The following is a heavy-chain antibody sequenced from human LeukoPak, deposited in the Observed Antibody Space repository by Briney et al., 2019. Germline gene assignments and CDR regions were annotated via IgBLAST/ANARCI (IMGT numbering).Heavy chain of an antibody. CDR1: GFTFSSYA. Sequence: GGSLRLSCAASGFTFSSYAMSWVRQAPGKGLEWVSAISGSGGSTYYADSVKGRFTISRDNSKNTLYLQMNSLRAEDTAVYYCAKTLTVTTYPSYRPYYFDYWGQGTLVTVSS. CDR3: AKTLTVTTYPSYRPYYFDY. J-gene: IGHJ4*02. D-gene: IGHD4-17*01. CDR2: ISGSGGST. V-gene: IGHV3-23*01.